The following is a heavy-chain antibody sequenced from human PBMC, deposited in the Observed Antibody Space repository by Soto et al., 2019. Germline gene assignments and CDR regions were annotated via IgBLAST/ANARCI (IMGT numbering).Heavy chain of an antibody. V-gene: IGHV3-30-3*01. Sequence: QVQLVESGGGVVQPGRSLRLSCAASGFTFSSYAMHWVRQAPGKGLEWVAVISYDGSNKYYADSVKGRFTMSRDNSKNTLYLQMNSLRAEDTAVYYCARDPAYYSSAVPYYFDYWGQGTLVTVSS. CDR3: ARDPAYYSSAVPYYFDY. J-gene: IGHJ4*02. D-gene: IGHD6-19*01. CDR2: ISYDGSNK. CDR1: GFTFSSYA.